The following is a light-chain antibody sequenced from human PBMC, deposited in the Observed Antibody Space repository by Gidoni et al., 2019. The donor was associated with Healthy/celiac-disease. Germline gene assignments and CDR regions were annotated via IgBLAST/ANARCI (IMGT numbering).Light chain of an antibody. CDR3: QQYGSSPWT. V-gene: IGKV3-20*01. J-gene: IGKJ1*01. Sequence: EIVLKQSSGTLSLSPGERATLSCRASQSVSSSYLAWYQQKPGQAPRLLIYGASSRATGIPDRFSGSGSGTDFTLTISRLEPEDFAVYYCQQYGSSPWTFGQXTKVEIK. CDR2: GAS. CDR1: QSVSSSY.